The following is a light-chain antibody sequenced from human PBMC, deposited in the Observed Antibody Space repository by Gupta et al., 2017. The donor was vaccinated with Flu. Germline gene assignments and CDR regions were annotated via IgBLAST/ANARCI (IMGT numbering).Light chain of an antibody. V-gene: IGKV4-1*01. CDR2: WAS. CDR3: QQYHTTPLT. Sequence: DIVMTQSLVSLAVSLGERATINCKSSQSSLYTSNNKNYLAWYKQKAGHPPKLLIYWASPRESGVPDRFSGSGSGTDFTVTINNLQAEDVAVSFCQQYHTTPLTFGPGTKVQVK. J-gene: IGKJ3*01. CDR1: QSSLYTSNNKNY.